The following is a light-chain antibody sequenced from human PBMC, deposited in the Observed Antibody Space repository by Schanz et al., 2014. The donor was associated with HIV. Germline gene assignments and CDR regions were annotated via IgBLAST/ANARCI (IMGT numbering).Light chain of an antibody. CDR2: LKSDGSH. J-gene: IGLJ3*02. CDR1: SGHSPYA. V-gene: IGLV4-69*01. Sequence: QLVLTQSPSASASLGASVKLTCTLSSGHSPYAIAWHQPPPEKGPRFLMKLKSDGSHTKGDGIPERFSGSSSGAERYLTISSLQSEDEADYYCQTWGTGIHVFGGGTKLTVL. CDR3: QTWGTGIHV.